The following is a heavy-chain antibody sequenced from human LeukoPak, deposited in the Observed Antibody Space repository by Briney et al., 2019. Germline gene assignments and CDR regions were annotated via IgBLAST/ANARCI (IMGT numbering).Heavy chain of an antibody. V-gene: IGHV3-11*04. Sequence: KAGGSLRLSCAASGFTFSDYYMSWIRQAPGRGLEWVSYISSSGSTIYYADSVKGRFTISRDNAKNSLYLQMNSLRAEDTAVYYCARFLGEWLLLEYYFDYWGQGTLVTVSS. CDR1: GFTFSDYY. CDR2: ISSSGSTI. J-gene: IGHJ4*02. D-gene: IGHD2-15*01. CDR3: ARFLGEWLLLEYYFDY.